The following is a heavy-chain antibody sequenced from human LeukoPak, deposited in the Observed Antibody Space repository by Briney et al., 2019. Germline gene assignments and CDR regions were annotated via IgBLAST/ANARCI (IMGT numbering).Heavy chain of an antibody. D-gene: IGHD2-15*01. CDR3: ARDLVVGGACRLDY. V-gene: IGHV4-31*02. CDR1: GVSCRGVDFD. Sequence: PSETLSRPWTVSGVSCRGVDFDGPWISKKPGKGLEWIGFIYSSGSTYYNPSLQSRVTLSVDTSKNQFSLKLTSVTAADTAVYYCARDLVVGGACRLDYWGQGTLVTVSS. CDR2: IYSSGST. J-gene: IGHJ4*02.